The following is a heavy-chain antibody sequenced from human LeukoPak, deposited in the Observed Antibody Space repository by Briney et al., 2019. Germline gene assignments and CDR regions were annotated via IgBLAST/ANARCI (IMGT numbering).Heavy chain of an antibody. Sequence: GGSLRLSCAASGFTFSSYGMSWVRQVPGKGLEWVSGISGSGTSTYYADSVKGRFTISRDNSKSTLYLQMNSLRAEDTAIYYCAKMTTVTTPHYWGQGTLVTVSS. D-gene: IGHD4-17*01. J-gene: IGHJ4*02. CDR3: AKMTTVTTPHY. V-gene: IGHV3-23*01. CDR1: GFTFSSYG. CDR2: ISGSGTST.